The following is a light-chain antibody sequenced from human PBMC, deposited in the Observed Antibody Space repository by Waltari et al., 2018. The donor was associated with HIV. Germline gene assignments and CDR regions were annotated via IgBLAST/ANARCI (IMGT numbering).Light chain of an antibody. Sequence: DIVLTQTPPSSPVTLGQPAPISCQSSQSLVHSDGNTYLAWLQQRPGQSPRLLISQISKRFSGVPDRFSGSGAGTDFTLTISRVEAEDVGVYYCMQATHFPRTFGQGTKVEI. J-gene: IGKJ1*01. CDR2: QIS. V-gene: IGKV2-24*01. CDR3: MQATHFPRT. CDR1: QSLVHSDGNTY.